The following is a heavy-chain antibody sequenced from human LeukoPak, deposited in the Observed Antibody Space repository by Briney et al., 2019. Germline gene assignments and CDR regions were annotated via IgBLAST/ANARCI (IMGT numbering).Heavy chain of an antibody. CDR3: ARRRGALDY. V-gene: IGHV4-39*01. J-gene: IGHJ4*02. Sequence: PSETLSLTCTVSGDSISSSNYYWGWIRQPPGKGPEWIGSIYYSGSTYYNPSLKSRVTISVDTSRNQFSLKLSSVTAADTAVYYCARRRGALDYWGQGTLVTVSS. D-gene: IGHD1-26*01. CDR1: GDSISSSNYY. CDR2: IYYSGST.